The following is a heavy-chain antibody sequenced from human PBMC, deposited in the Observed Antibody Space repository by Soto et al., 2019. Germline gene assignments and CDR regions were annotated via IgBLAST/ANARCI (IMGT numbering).Heavy chain of an antibody. D-gene: IGHD3-10*01. V-gene: IGHV1-3*01. CDR2: INAGDGNT. CDR3: ARGSVSFDS. CDR1: GYIFTNYA. J-gene: IGHJ4*02. Sequence: QVHLVQSGAEVKKPGASVNVSCKASGYIFTNYAIHWVRQAPGQRLEWMGRINAGDGNTRSSQNFQDRVTITRDTSASTAYMQLSSLTSEDSTLYFCARGSVSFDSWGQGTLVTVSS.